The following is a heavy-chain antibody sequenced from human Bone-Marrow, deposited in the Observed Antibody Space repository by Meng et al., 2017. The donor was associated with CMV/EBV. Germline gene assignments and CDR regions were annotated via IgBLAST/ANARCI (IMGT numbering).Heavy chain of an antibody. J-gene: IGHJ5*02. V-gene: IGHV3-23*01. CDR3: AKGYYDFWSGFPGWFDP. Sequence: FTFSSYAMSWVRQAPGKGLEWVSAISGSGGSTYYADSVKGRFTISRDNSKNTLYLQMNSLRAEDTAVYYCAKGYYDFWSGFPGWFDPWGQGTLVTVSS. CDR1: FTFSSYA. D-gene: IGHD3-3*01. CDR2: ISGSGGST.